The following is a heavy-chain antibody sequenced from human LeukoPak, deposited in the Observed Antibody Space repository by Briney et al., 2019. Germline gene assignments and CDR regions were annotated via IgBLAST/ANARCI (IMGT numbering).Heavy chain of an antibody. CDR3: ATGDGYNSYYFNQ. D-gene: IGHD5-24*01. J-gene: IGHJ4*02. V-gene: IGHV1-69*06. CDR1: GGTFSSYA. CDR2: IIPIFGTA. Sequence: SVKVSCKASGGTFSSYAISWVRQAPGQGLEWMGGIIPIFGTANYAQKFLGRVTITADKSTSTAYMELSSLRSEDTAVYYCATGDGYNSYYFNQWGQGILVTVSS.